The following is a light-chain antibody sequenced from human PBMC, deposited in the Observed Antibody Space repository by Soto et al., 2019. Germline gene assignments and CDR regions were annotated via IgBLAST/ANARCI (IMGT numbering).Light chain of an antibody. Sequence: ELVLTQSPATPSLSPGERATLACGASQSVSSSYLGWYQQKPGLAPRLLIYDASSRATGIPDRFSGSGSGTDFTLTIRRLEPEDVAVYYCQQYGTSPYTFGQGTKLEI. CDR3: QQYGTSPYT. V-gene: IGKV3D-20*01. J-gene: IGKJ2*01. CDR1: QSVSSSY. CDR2: DAS.